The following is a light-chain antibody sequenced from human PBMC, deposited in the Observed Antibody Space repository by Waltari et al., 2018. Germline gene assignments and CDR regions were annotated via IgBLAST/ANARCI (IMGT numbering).Light chain of an antibody. CDR1: SSDIGYYNY. CDR2: DVS. CDR3: SAYSTTSTWV. J-gene: IGLJ3*02. V-gene: IGLV2-14*03. Sequence: QSPLTQPASLSGSPGQSITISCSGSSSDIGYYNYFSWYQQHPDRAPKLIIYDVSYRPSGVSDRFSGSKSGNKASLTISGLQAEDEADYYCSAYSTTSTWVFGGGTKVTVL.